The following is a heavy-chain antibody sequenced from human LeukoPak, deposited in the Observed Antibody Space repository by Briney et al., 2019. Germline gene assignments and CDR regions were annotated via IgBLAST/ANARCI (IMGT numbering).Heavy chain of an antibody. Sequence: SETLSLTCTVSGGSIRSSHYYWGWIRQPPGKGLERIGNIYYSGSTYYNPSLESRVTISVDTSKNQFSLRLSSVTAADTAVYYCARHQSYFDVLTGYSFDYWGQGTLVSVSS. V-gene: IGHV4-39*01. CDR3: ARHQSYFDVLTGYSFDY. CDR2: IYYSGST. D-gene: IGHD3-9*01. CDR1: GGSIRSSHYY. J-gene: IGHJ4*02.